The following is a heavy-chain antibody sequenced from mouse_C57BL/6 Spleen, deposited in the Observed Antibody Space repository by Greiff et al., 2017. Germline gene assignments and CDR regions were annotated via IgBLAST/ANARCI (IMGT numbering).Heavy chain of an antibody. J-gene: IGHJ1*03. V-gene: IGHV1-52*01. CDR3: ARITTVVATDFDV. Sequence: QVHVKQPGAELVRPGSSVKLSCKASGYTFTSYWMHWVKQRPIQGLEWIGNIDPSDSETHYNQKFKDKATLTVDKSSSTAYMQLSSLTSEDSAVYYCARITTVVATDFDVWGTGTTVTVSS. D-gene: IGHD1-1*01. CDR2: IDPSDSET. CDR1: GYTFTSYW.